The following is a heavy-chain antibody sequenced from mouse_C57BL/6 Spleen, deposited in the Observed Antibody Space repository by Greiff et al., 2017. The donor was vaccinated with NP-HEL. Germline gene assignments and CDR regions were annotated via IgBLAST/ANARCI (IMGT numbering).Heavy chain of an antibody. D-gene: IGHD1-1*01. J-gene: IGHJ1*03. Sequence: EVMLVESGGDLVKPGGSLKLSCAASGFTFSSYGMSWVRQTPDKRLEWVATISSGGSYTYYPDSVKGRFTISRDNATHTLYLQMSRLTSEDTAVYYCARHGVYYGSSYGYFGVWGTGTTVTVSS. CDR3: ARHGVYYGSSYGYFGV. CDR2: ISSGGSYT. V-gene: IGHV5-6*02. CDR1: GFTFSSYG.